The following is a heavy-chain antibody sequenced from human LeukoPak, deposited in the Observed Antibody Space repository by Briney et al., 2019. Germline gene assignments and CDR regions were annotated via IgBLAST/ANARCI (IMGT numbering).Heavy chain of an antibody. V-gene: IGHV4-61*02. J-gene: IGHJ4*02. Sequence: SETLCLTCTVSGGSISSGSYYWSWIRQPAGKGLEWIGRIYTSGSTNYNPSLKSRVTISVDTSKNQFSLKLSSATAADTAVYYCASGSYLFDYWGQGTLVTVSS. CDR1: GGSISSGSYY. CDR2: IYTSGST. CDR3: ASGSYLFDY. D-gene: IGHD1-26*01.